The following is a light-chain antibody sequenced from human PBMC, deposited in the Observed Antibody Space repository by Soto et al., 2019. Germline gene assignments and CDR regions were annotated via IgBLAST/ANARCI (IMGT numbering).Light chain of an antibody. CDR1: SSDVGGYNY. Sequence: QSALTQPASVSGSPGQSITISCTGTSSDVGGYNYVSWYQQQPGKAPKLKIFEVSSRPSGVSYRFSGSKSGNTASLTISGLQAEDEADYYCSSYTSSSTLYVFGSGTKV. J-gene: IGLJ1*01. CDR2: EVS. V-gene: IGLV2-14*01. CDR3: SSYTSSSTLYV.